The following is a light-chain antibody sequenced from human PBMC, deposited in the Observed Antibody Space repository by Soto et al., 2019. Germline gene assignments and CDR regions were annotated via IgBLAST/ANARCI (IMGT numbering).Light chain of an antibody. CDR3: SSYTSSSTRYA. CDR2: DVS. V-gene: IGLV2-14*01. Sequence: QSVLTQPASVSGSPGQSITISCTGTSSDVGGYNYVSWYQQHPGKAPKLVIYDVSNRPSGVSNRFSGSKSGNTASLTISGLQAEDEADYYCSSYTSSSTRYAFGAGTKVTV. J-gene: IGLJ1*01. CDR1: SSDVGGYNY.